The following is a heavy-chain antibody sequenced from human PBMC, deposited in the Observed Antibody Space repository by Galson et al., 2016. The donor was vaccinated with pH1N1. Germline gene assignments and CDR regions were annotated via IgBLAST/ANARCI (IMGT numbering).Heavy chain of an antibody. CDR2: LYYNENT. J-gene: IGHJ4*02. CDR3: ARHTRWGSSSSFDY. V-gene: IGHV4-59*08. Sequence: VSGTSVSGNYWSWIRQPPGKGLEWIGYLYYNENTNYNPSLKSRVTISEDTSKNRFSLRLTSVTAADTAVYYCARHTRWGSSSSFDYWGQGALVTVSS. CDR1: GTSVSGNY. D-gene: IGHD6-13*01.